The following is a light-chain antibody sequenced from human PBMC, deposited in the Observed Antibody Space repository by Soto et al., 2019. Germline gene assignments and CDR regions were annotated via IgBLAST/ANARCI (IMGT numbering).Light chain of an antibody. V-gene: IGKV1-5*01. Sequence: DIQMTQFPSTLSASVGDRVTITCRASQSISPWLAWYQQKPGKAPKLLIYDASSLESGVPSRFSGSGSGTEFTLTISSLQPDDFATYYCQQYNSYWTFGQGTKVDI. J-gene: IGKJ1*01. CDR1: QSISPW. CDR3: QQYNSYWT. CDR2: DAS.